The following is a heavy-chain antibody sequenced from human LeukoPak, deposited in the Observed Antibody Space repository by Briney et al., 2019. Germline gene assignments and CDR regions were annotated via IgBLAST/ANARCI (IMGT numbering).Heavy chain of an antibody. CDR1: GFTFSSYA. Sequence: GGSLRLSCAASGFTFSSYAMHWVRQAPGKGLEWVAVISYDGSNKYYADSVKGRFTISRDNSKNTLHLQMNSLRAEDTAVYYCARDGDGYNSDAFDIWGQGTMVTVSS. D-gene: IGHD5-24*01. CDR3: ARDGDGYNSDAFDI. V-gene: IGHV3-30-3*01. J-gene: IGHJ3*02. CDR2: ISYDGSNK.